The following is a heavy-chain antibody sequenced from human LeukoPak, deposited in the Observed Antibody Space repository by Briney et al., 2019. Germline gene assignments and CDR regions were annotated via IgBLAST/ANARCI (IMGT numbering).Heavy chain of an antibody. D-gene: IGHD6-19*01. CDR3: ASLPRGSSGWNYFDY. J-gene: IGHJ4*02. CDR1: GNSFTSYW. V-gene: IGHV5-51*01. CDR2: IYPDDSDT. Sequence: RGEFLKISCKASGNSFTSYWIGWVRQMPGKGLEWMGIIYPDDSDTRYSPSFQGQVTISADNSITTAYLQWSSLKASDTAMYYCASLPRGSSGWNYFDYWGQGTLVTVSS.